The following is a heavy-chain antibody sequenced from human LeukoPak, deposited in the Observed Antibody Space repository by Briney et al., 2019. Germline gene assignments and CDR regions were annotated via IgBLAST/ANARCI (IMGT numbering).Heavy chain of an antibody. V-gene: IGHV3-20*04. J-gene: IGHJ1*01. CDR2: INWSGGTT. CDR3: ASDGMVGYYDSSGYVHPEYFQH. CDR1: GFTFDDYG. Sequence: PGGSLRLSCVASGFTFDDYGMSWVRQPPGKGLEWVSGINWSGGTTGYADSVKGRLTISRDHAKNSLYLQMYSLRDEDTAFYYCASDGMVGYYDSSGYVHPEYFQHWGQGTLVTVSS. D-gene: IGHD3-22*01.